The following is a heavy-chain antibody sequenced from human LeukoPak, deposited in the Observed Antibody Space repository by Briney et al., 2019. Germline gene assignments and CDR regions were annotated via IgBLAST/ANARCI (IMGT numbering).Heavy chain of an antibody. CDR3: ARDGRYYDSSGYIRGFDY. CDR1: GGSISSSNW. D-gene: IGHD3-22*01. Sequence: PSETLSLTCAVSGGSISSSNWWSWVRQPPGQGLEWIGEIYHSGSTNYNPSLKSRVTISVDKSKNQFSLKLSSVTAADTAVYYCARDGRYYDSSGYIRGFDYWGQGTLVTVSS. J-gene: IGHJ4*02. V-gene: IGHV4-4*02. CDR2: IYHSGST.